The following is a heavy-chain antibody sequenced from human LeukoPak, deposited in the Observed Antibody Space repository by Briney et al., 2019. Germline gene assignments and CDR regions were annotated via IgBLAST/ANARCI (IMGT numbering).Heavy chain of an antibody. Sequence: GGSLRLSCAASGFTFSSYGMHWVRQAPGKGLEWVAFIRYDGSNKYYADSVKGRFTISRDNSKNTLYLQMNSLRAEDTAVYYCAKALRVATIPDYWGQGTLVTVSS. CDR3: AKALRVATIPDY. CDR2: IRYDGSNK. J-gene: IGHJ4*02. D-gene: IGHD5-12*01. V-gene: IGHV3-30*02. CDR1: GFTFSSYG.